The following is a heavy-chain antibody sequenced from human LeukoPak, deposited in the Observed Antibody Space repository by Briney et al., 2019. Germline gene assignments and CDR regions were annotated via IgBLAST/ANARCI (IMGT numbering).Heavy chain of an antibody. V-gene: IGHV3-23*01. CDR2: INNRGNP. CDR1: GFSISHYA. CDR3: AKDHPSSGWPVFEN. D-gene: IGHD6-19*01. Sequence: GGSLRLSCAASGFSISHYAMNWVRQPPGKGLEWVSAINNRGNPYYGNSAQGRFTVSRDTLNNIFYLRMTSLRPDDTALYYCAKDHPSSGWPVFENWGQGALVTVAS. J-gene: IGHJ4*02.